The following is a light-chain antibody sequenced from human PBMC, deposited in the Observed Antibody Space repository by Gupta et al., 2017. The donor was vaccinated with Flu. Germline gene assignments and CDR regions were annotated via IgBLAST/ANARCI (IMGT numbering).Light chain of an antibody. CDR1: QSVSSN. J-gene: IGKJ1*01. CDR3: QQDNHWPLT. Sequence: EIVMTQSPATLSVAPGERATLSCRASQSVSSNLAWFQQKPGQAPRLLIYGVSTRASGIPARFSGSGSGTDFTLTISSLQSEDFAVYYCQQDNHWPLTFGQGTKVEIK. V-gene: IGKV3-15*01. CDR2: GVS.